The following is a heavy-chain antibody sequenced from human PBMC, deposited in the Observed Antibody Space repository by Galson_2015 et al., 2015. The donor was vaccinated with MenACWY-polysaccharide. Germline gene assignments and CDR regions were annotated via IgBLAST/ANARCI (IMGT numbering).Heavy chain of an antibody. CDR3: ARVIARKYTFADS. CDR1: GHKFTSYD. V-gene: IGHV1-8*01. J-gene: IGHJ4*02. D-gene: IGHD2-21*01. CDR2: MNPNSGNT. Sequence: SVKVSCKASGHKFTSYDINWVRQATGQGLEWMGWMNPNSGNTGYAQKFQGRVTMTSNSAITTAYMELSSLRSEDTAVYYCARVIARKYTFADSWGQGTLVTVSS.